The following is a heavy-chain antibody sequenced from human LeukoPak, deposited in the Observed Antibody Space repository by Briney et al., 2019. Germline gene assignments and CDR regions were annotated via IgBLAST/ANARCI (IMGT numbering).Heavy chain of an antibody. J-gene: IGHJ4*02. CDR1: GDSIDSDYF. Sequence: SETLSLTCTVSGDSIDSDYFWGWIRQPPGKRLEWFGNMYHTGGTYDNPSLKGRVTLSIDTSKSQLFLRLNSATAADTAVYYCARADSSGWYGGFDYWGQGTLVTVSS. CDR3: ARADSSGWYGGFDY. V-gene: IGHV4-38-2*02. CDR2: MYHTGGT. D-gene: IGHD6-19*01.